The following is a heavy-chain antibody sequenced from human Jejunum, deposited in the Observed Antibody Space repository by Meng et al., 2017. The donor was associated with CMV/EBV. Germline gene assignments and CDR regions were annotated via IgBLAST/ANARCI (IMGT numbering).Heavy chain of an antibody. CDR3: AFFSTRGLG. Sequence: LEXXXGWVQPVXSQILSCAASGFTFSSFTMNWVRQAPGKGLEWVSSISISVSVTYYADSVKGRFIISRDNAKNILYLQINSRRVDDTAVYYCAFFSTRGLGWGQGTMVNVSS. CDR2: ISISVSVT. CDR1: GFTFSSFT. V-gene: IGHV3-23*01. D-gene: IGHD3-16*01. J-gene: IGHJ4*02.